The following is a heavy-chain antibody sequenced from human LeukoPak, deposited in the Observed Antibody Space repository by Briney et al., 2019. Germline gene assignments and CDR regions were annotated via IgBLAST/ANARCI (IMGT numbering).Heavy chain of an antibody. Sequence: SETLSLTCAVYGGSFSGYYWSWIRQPPGKGLEWIGEINHSGSTNYNPSLKSRVTISVDTSKNQFSLKLSSVTAADTAVYYCARGDYLLRFDPWGQGTLVTVSS. V-gene: IGHV4-34*01. D-gene: IGHD2/OR15-2a*01. J-gene: IGHJ5*02. CDR3: ARGDYLLRFDP. CDR2: INHSGST. CDR1: GGSFSGYY.